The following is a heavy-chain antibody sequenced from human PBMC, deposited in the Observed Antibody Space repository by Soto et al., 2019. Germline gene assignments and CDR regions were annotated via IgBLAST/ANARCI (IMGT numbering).Heavy chain of an antibody. CDR2: TSANNGNT. CDR1: DYTFTSYG. V-gene: IGHV1-18*04. D-gene: IGHD1-20*01. Sequence: ASVKVSCKNSDYTFTSYGIRWLRQAPGKGLERLGRTSANNGNTNYAEKIQDKITMTTETSTSTAYMELRSLRSDDTAVYYCARGHNWKKLKFLIDYYYYGMDVWGQGTTVTVSS. J-gene: IGHJ6*02. CDR3: ARGHNWKKLKFLIDYYYYGMDV.